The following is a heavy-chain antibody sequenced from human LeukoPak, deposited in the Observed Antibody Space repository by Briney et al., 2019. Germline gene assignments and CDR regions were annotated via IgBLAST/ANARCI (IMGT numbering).Heavy chain of an antibody. CDR2: IYYSGST. CDR3: ASTNGYYYDSSGYYPEYFQH. D-gene: IGHD3-22*01. CDR1: GGSISSGGYY. J-gene: IGHJ1*01. V-gene: IGHV4-31*03. Sequence: KPSETLSLTCTVSGGSISSGGYYWSWIRQHPGKGLEWIGYIYYSGSTYYNPSLKSRVTTSVDTSKNQFSLKLSSVTAADTAVYYCASTNGYYYDSSGYYPEYFQHWGQGTLVTVSS.